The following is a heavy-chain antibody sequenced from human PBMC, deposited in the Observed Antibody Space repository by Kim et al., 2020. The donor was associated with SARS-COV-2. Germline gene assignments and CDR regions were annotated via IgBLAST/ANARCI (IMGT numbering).Heavy chain of an antibody. CDR2: ISSSSSYT. CDR1: GFTFSDYY. CDR3: ARALTLGGPSRYYGSGLPQTFDP. Sequence: GGSLRLSCAASGFTFSDYYMSWIRQAPGKGLEWVSYISSSSSYTNYADSVKGRFTISRDNAKNSLYLQMNSLRAEDTAVYYCARALTLGGPSRYYGSGLPQTFDPWGQGTLVTVSS. D-gene: IGHD3-10*01. V-gene: IGHV3-11*05. J-gene: IGHJ5*02.